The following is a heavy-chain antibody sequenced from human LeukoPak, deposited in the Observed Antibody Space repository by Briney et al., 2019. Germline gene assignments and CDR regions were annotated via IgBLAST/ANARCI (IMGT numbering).Heavy chain of an antibody. D-gene: IGHD1-26*01. CDR1: GFTFSVYD. V-gene: IGHV3-23*01. Sequence: GGSLRLSCAASGFTFSVYDMYWIRQSPGKGLECVSVISRGGISYYADSVKGRFTISRDNSKNTLYLQMNSLRAEDTAVYYCAKLAGATFDYWGQGTLVTVSS. J-gene: IGHJ4*02. CDR3: AKLAGATFDY. CDR2: ISRGGIS.